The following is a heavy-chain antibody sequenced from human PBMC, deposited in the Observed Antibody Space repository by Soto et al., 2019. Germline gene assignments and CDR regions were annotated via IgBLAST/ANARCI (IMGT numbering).Heavy chain of an antibody. CDR2: ISAGGGSP. J-gene: IGHJ6*02. V-gene: IGHV3-23*01. CDR3: APGGYCSSTSCSRKYYYGMDV. D-gene: IGHD2-2*01. Sequence: GSLRLSCAASGFIFNNYAMSWVRQAPGKGLEWVSFISAGGGSPNYADSVKGRFTISRDNSKNTLFLQMNTLRAEDTAVYYCAPGGYCSSTSCSRKYYYGMDVWGQGTTVTVSS. CDR1: GFIFNNYA.